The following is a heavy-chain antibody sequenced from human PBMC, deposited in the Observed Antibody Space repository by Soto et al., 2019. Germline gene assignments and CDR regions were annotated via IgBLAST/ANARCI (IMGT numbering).Heavy chain of an antibody. Sequence: GASVKVSCKASGYTFTSYDINWVRQATGQGLEWMGWMNPNSGNTGYAQKFQGRVTMTRNTSISTAYMELSSLRSEDTAVYYCARAGTYYDFWSGYYTSDYYYYYGMDVWGQGTTVTVSS. CDR3: ARAGTYYDFWSGYYTSDYYYYYGMDV. CDR2: MNPNSGNT. J-gene: IGHJ6*02. V-gene: IGHV1-8*01. D-gene: IGHD3-3*01. CDR1: GYTFTSYD.